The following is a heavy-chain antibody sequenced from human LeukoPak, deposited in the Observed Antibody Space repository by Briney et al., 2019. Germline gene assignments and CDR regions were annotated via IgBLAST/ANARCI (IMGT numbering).Heavy chain of an antibody. V-gene: IGHV1-2*02. CDR2: INPNSGGT. CDR1: GYTFTGYY. CDR3: ARICSGGSCYPEAANDY. J-gene: IGHJ4*02. D-gene: IGHD2-15*01. Sequence: ASVKVSCKASGYTFTGYYMHWVRQAPGQGLEWMGWINPNSGGTNYAQKFQGRVTMTRDTSISTAYIELSRLRSDDTAVYYCARICSGGSCYPEAANDYWGQGTLVTVSS.